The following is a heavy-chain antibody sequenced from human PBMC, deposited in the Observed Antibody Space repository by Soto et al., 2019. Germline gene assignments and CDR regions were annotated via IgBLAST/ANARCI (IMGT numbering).Heavy chain of an antibody. CDR2: IGTAGDT. D-gene: IGHD3-16*01. V-gene: IGHV3-13*01. CDR1: GFTFSSYD. J-gene: IGHJ5*02. Sequence: PGGSLRLSCAASGFTFSSYDMHWVRQATGKGLEWVSAIGTAGDTYYPGSVKGRFTISRENAKNSLYLQMNSLRAEVTAVYYCARVPGPRGPFDPWGQGTLVTVSS. CDR3: ARVPGPRGPFDP.